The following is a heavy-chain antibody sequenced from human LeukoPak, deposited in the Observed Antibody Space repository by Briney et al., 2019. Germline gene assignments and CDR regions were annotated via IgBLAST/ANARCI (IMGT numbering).Heavy chain of an antibody. J-gene: IGHJ5*02. CDR3: ASRVKSDSYGYWFDP. CDR1: GGSLSSYY. Sequence: SSETLSLTCTVSGGSLSSYYWSWIRQPPGKGLEWIGEINHSGSTNYNPSLKSRVTISVDTSKNQFSLKLSSVTAADTAVYYYASRVKSDSYGYWFDPWGQGTLVTVSS. D-gene: IGHD5-18*01. V-gene: IGHV4-34*01. CDR2: INHSGST.